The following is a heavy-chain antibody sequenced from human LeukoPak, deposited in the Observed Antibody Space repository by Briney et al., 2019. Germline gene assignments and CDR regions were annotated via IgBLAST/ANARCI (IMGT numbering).Heavy chain of an antibody. D-gene: IGHD3-10*01. J-gene: IGHJ4*02. CDR3: TTYSYYYGSGRPMNYFDY. Sequence: ASVKVSCKVSGYTLTELSMRWVRQAPGKGLEWMGGFDPEDGETIYAQKFQGRVTMTEDTSTDTAYMELSSLRSEDTAVYYCTTYSYYYGSGRPMNYFDYWGQGTLVTVSS. CDR1: GYTLTELS. V-gene: IGHV1-24*01. CDR2: FDPEDGET.